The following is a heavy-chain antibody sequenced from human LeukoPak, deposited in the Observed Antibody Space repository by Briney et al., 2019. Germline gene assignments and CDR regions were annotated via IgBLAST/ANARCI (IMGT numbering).Heavy chain of an antibody. CDR2: ICGSGEST. Sequence: GGSLTLSCAASVFTFSSYAMSCVRHSPGKGLEWVSAICGSGESTYYADSVKGRFTISRDNSKNTLYLQMNSLRAEDTAVYYCANLVSYSYGWVPRAKADFDCWGQGTLVTVSS. CDR3: ANLVSYSYGWVPRAKADFDC. D-gene: IGHD5-18*01. V-gene: IGHV3-23*01. CDR1: VFTFSSYA. J-gene: IGHJ4*02.